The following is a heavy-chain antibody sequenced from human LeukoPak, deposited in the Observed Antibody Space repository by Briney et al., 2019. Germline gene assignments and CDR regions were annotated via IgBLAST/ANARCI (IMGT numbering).Heavy chain of an antibody. V-gene: IGHV3-7*01. CDR2: IKQDGSEK. CDR3: ARGILIRGYCSSTSCIGGMDV. D-gene: IGHD2-2*01. Sequence: GGSLRLSCAASGFTFSSYWMSWVRQAPGKGLEWVAHIKQDGSEKYYVDSVKGRFTISRDNAKNSLYLQMNSLRAEDTAVYYCARGILIRGYCSSTSCIGGMDVWGQGTTVTVSS. J-gene: IGHJ6*02. CDR1: GFTFSSYW.